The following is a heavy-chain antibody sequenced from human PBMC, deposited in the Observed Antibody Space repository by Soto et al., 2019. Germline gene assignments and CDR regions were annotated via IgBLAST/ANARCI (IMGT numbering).Heavy chain of an antibody. J-gene: IGHJ3*02. V-gene: IGHV3-74*01. CDR3: AREGYCSSTSCPPSAFDI. Sequence: EVQLVESGGGLVQPGGSLRLSCAASGFTFSSYWMHWVRQAPGKGLVWVSRINSDGSSTSYADSVKGRFTISRDNAKNTLYLQMNSLRAEDTAVYYCAREGYCSSTSCPPSAFDIWGQGTMVTFSS. CDR1: GFTFSSYW. D-gene: IGHD2-2*01. CDR2: INSDGSST.